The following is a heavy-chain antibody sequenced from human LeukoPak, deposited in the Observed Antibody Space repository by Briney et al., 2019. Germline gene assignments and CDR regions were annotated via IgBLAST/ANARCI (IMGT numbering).Heavy chain of an antibody. Sequence: GGSLRLSCAASGFTFSIYWMSWVRQVPGKGLEWVANIKQDGSEKYYVDSVKGRFTISRDNAKNSLYLQMNSLRAEDTAVYYCARHGDRDFDYWGQGTLVTVSS. CDR2: IKQDGSEK. CDR3: ARHGDRDFDY. V-gene: IGHV3-7*01. CDR1: GFTFSIYW. J-gene: IGHJ4*02. D-gene: IGHD3-22*01.